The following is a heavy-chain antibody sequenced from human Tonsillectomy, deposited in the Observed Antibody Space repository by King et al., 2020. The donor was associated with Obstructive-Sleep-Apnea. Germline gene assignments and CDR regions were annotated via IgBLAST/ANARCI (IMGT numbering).Heavy chain of an antibody. CDR3: ARERGKEGPLDY. D-gene: IGHD3-16*01. J-gene: IGHJ4*02. CDR1: GFTFSSYA. V-gene: IGHV3-30*04. CDR2: ISYDGSNK. Sequence: QLVESGGGVVQPGRSLRLSCAASGFTFSSYAMHWVRQAPGKGLEWVAVISYDGSNKYYADSVKGRFTISRDNSKNTLYLQMNSLRAVDTAVYYCARERGKEGPLDYWGQGTLVTVSS.